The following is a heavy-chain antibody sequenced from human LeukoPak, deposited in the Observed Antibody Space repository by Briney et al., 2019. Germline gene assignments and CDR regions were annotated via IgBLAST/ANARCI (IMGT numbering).Heavy chain of an antibody. CDR2: IYYSGST. CDR1: GGSMSNSSYY. Sequence: PSETLSLTCTVSGGSMSNSSYYWGWIRQPPGKGLEWIGSIYYSGSTYYNPSLKSRVTISVDTSKNQFSLKLSSVTAADTAVYYCARRVAAAAHDAFDIWGQGTMVTVSS. J-gene: IGHJ3*02. CDR3: ARRVAAAAHDAFDI. V-gene: IGHV4-39*01. D-gene: IGHD6-13*01.